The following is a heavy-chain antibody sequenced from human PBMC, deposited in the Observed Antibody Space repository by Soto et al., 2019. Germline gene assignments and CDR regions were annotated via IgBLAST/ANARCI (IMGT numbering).Heavy chain of an antibody. J-gene: IGHJ3*02. D-gene: IGHD3-10*01. Sequence: GGSLRLSCAASGFTFSSYGMHWVRQAPGKGLEWVAVISYDGSNKYYADSVKGRFTISRDNSKNTLYLQMNSLRAEDTAVYYCAKWEERVKPERSNYYGSGSSRRGGPFDAFDIWGQGTMVTVSS. CDR2: ISYDGSNK. CDR3: AKWEERVKPERSNYYGSGSSRRGGPFDAFDI. V-gene: IGHV3-30*18. CDR1: GFTFSSYG.